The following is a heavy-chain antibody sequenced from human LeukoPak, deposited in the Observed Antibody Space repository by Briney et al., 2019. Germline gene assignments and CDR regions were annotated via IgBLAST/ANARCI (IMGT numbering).Heavy chain of an antibody. CDR2: ISGSGVST. CDR3: AKGSAAAAILFDL. CDR1: GFTFSHHA. D-gene: IGHD6-13*01. Sequence: PGGSLRLSCAASGFTFSHHAMSWVRQTPGKGLEWVSTISGSGVSTYYADSVKGRFTISRDNSKNTLFVQMNDLRAEDTAVYYCAKGSAAAAILFDLWGRGVLVTVSS. V-gene: IGHV3-23*01. J-gene: IGHJ4*02.